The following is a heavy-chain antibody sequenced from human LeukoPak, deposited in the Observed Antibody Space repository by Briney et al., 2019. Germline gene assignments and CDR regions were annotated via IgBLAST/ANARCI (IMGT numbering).Heavy chain of an antibody. J-gene: IGHJ4*02. D-gene: IGHD2-15*01. V-gene: IGHV1-2*02. CDR3: AREGLAATSGPFDY. CDR1: GYTFTGYY. Sequence: ASVKVSCKASGYTFTGYYIRWVRQAPGQGLEWMGWINPHSGGTNYAQKFQGGVTMTRDTSITTAYMELSSLRSDDTAVYYCAREGLAATSGPFDYWGQGTLVTVSS. CDR2: INPHSGGT.